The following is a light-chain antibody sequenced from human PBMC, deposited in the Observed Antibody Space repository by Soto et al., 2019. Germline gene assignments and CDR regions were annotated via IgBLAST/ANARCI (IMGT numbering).Light chain of an antibody. J-gene: IGKJ2*01. Sequence: DTRLPQSPSSLSASVGDRATITCRASQGIGTYLAWYLQRPGKAPKLLIYGASTLQSGVPSRFSGSGSGTEFTLTISSLQPEDFGTYYCQQLNSDWYAFGQGTKLEIK. CDR1: QGIGTY. CDR3: QQLNSDWYA. V-gene: IGKV1-9*01. CDR2: GAS.